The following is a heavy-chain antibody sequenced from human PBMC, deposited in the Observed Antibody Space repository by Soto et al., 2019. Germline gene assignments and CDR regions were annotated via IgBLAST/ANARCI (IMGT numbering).Heavy chain of an antibody. J-gene: IGHJ6*02. V-gene: IGHV4-4*07. CDR3: ARDGVLRFLEWSGYYYYYGMAA. CDR2: IYTSGST. CDR1: GGSIRSYY. Sequence: SETLSLTCTVSGGSIRSYYCSWIRQPAGKGLEWIGRIYTSGSTNYNPSLKSRVTMSVDTSKNQFSLKLSSVTAADTAVYYCARDGVLRFLEWSGYYYYYGMAAWAQGTTATVPS. D-gene: IGHD3-3*01.